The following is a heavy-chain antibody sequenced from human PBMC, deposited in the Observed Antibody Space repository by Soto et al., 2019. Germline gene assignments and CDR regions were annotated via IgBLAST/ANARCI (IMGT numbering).Heavy chain of an antibody. CDR1: GGSISSGGYY. D-gene: IGHD3-10*01. J-gene: IGHJ5*02. V-gene: IGHV4-31*01. CDR3: ARSINP. CDR2: IYYSGST. Sequence: QVQLQESGPGLVKPSQTLSLTCTVSGGSISSGGYYWSWIRQHPGKGLEWIGYIYYSGSTYYNPSPKSPATLPVGTSKNHFSLKLSSVTAAGRAVYCCARSINPLGQGTLVTVSS.